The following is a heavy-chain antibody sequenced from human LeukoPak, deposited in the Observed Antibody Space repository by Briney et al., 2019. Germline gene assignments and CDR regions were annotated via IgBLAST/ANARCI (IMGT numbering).Heavy chain of an antibody. CDR3: AKGARFLEWISPFY. D-gene: IGHD3-3*01. J-gene: IGHJ4*02. CDR1: GFTVSSNY. CDR2: IYSGGST. V-gene: IGHV3-53*01. Sequence: GGSLRLSCAASGFTVSSNYMSWVRQAPGKGLEWVSVIYSGGSTYYADSVKGRFTISRDNSKNTLYLQMNSLRAEDTAVYYCAKGARFLEWISPFYWGQGTLVTVSS.